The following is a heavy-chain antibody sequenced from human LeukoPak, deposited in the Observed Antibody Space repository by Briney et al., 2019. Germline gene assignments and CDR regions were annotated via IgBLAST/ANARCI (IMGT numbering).Heavy chain of an antibody. CDR3: ARGGYCSGGNCYAYFDY. CDR2: IYSGGTT. V-gene: IGHV3-66*01. J-gene: IGHJ4*02. CDR1: GFTVSNNY. D-gene: IGHD2-15*01. Sequence: QPGGSLRLSCAASGFTVSNNYMSWVRQAPGKGLEWVSVIYSGGTTYHADSVKGRFTISRDNSKNTLYLLMNSLRAEDTAVYYCARGGYCSGGNCYAYFDYWGQGTLVAVSS.